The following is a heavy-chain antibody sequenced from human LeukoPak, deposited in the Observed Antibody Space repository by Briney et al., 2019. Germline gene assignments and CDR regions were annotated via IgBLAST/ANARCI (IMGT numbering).Heavy chain of an antibody. D-gene: IGHD5-18*01. V-gene: IGHV3-30*02. CDR3: ARDRDSYGLFFDY. J-gene: IGHJ4*02. CDR2: IRYDGTSK. Sequence: PGGSLRLSCAASGFTFSAYGMHWVRQSPGKGLEWVSFIRYDGTSKYYADSVKGRFTISRDNAKNSLYLQMNSLRAEDTAVYYCARDRDSYGLFFDYWGQGTLVTVSS. CDR1: GFTFSAYG.